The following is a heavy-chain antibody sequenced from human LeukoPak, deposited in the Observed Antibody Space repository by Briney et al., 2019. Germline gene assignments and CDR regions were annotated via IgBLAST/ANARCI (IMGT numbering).Heavy chain of an antibody. Sequence: SVKVSCKASGGTFSSYAISWVRQAPGQGLEWMGGIIPIFGTANYAQKFQGRVTITADKSTSTAYMELSSLRSEDTAVYYCARTMYNWNPWGLPDAFDIWGQGTMVTVSS. CDR2: IIPIFGTA. CDR3: ARTMYNWNPWGLPDAFDI. V-gene: IGHV1-69*06. D-gene: IGHD1-20*01. J-gene: IGHJ3*02. CDR1: GGTFSSYA.